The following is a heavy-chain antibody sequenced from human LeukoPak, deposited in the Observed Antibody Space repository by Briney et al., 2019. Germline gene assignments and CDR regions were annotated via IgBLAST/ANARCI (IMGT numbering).Heavy chain of an antibody. D-gene: IGHD3-10*01. CDR3: ATLTYGSGRWGLSEGY. J-gene: IGHJ4*02. Sequence: SETLSLTCAVYGGSFSGYYWSWIRQPPGKGLEWIGGINHSGSTNYNPSLKSRVTISVDTSKNQFSLKLSSVTAADTAVYYCATLTYGSGRWGLSEGYWGQGTLVTVSS. CDR2: INHSGST. CDR1: GGSFSGYY. V-gene: IGHV4-34*01.